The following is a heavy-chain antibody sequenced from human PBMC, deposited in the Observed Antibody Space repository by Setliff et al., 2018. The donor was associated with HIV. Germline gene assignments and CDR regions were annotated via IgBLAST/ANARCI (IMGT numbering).Heavy chain of an antibody. CDR3: ARGTDGDYYYYMDV. Sequence: SETLSLTCTVSGGSISTYYWSWIRQSPGKGLEWIGYIYYSGSTKYNPSLKSRLTISVDTSKNQFSLKLSSVTAADTAVYYCARGTDGDYYYYMDVWGKGTTVTVSS. D-gene: IGHD3-10*01. CDR1: GGSISTYY. J-gene: IGHJ6*03. V-gene: IGHV4-59*01. CDR2: IYYSGST.